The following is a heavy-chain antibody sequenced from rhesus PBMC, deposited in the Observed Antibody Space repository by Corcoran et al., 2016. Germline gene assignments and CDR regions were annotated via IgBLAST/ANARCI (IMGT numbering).Heavy chain of an antibody. CDR1: GGSISSDY. Sequence: QVQLQESGPGLVKPSETLSLTCAVSGGSISSDYFTWNRQPPGKGREWIGRISGSYGRADFNPSLKSRVTISIDTTKNQFSLKLSSVAAADTAVYYCARAPGDNRNGLDSWGQGVVVTVSS. CDR3: ARAPGDNRNGLDS. CDR2: ISGSYGRA. V-gene: IGHV4-173*01. J-gene: IGHJ6*01. D-gene: IGHD3-40*01.